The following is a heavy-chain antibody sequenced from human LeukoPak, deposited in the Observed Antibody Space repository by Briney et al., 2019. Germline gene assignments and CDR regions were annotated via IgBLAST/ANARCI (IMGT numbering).Heavy chain of an antibody. Sequence: PSETLSLTCTVSGGSISSSSYYWGWIRQPPGKGLEWIGSIYYSGSTYYNPSLKSRVTISVDTSKNQFSLKLSSVTAADTAVYYCARGEYSSSWFGDWGQGTLVTVSS. CDR1: GGSISSSSYY. D-gene: IGHD6-13*01. CDR3: ARGEYSSSWFGD. J-gene: IGHJ4*02. V-gene: IGHV4-39*07. CDR2: IYYSGST.